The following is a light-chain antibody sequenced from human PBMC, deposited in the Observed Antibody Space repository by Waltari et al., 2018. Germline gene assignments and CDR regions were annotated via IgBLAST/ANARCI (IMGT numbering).Light chain of an antibody. J-gene: IGKJ3*01. CDR3: QQYYDTPLT. Sequence: DIVMTQSPDSLAVSLGERATINCKSSQSVLYSPNNKNYLAWYQQKPGQPPKLLIYWASTRESGVPDRFTGSGSGTDFTLAISSLQADDVAVYYCQQYYDTPLTFGPGTKVDIK. CDR1: QSVLYSPNNKNY. CDR2: WAS. V-gene: IGKV4-1*01.